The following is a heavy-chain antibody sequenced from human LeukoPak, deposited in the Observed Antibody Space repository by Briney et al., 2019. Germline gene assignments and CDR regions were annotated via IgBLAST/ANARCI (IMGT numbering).Heavy chain of an antibody. CDR3: AKIPREDIWGGYRYPFDY. J-gene: IGHJ4*02. CDR1: GFTFSSYA. V-gene: IGHV3-23*01. D-gene: IGHD3-16*02. CDR2: ISGSGGST. Sequence: GGSLRLSCAASGFTFSSYAMSWVRQAPGKGLEWVSAISGSGGSTYYADSVKGRFTISRDNSKNTLYLQMNSLRAEDTAVYYCAKIPREDIWGGYRYPFDYWGQGTLVTVSS.